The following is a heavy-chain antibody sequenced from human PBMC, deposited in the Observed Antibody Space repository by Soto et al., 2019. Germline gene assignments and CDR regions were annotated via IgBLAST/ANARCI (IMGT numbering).Heavy chain of an antibody. D-gene: IGHD5-12*01. CDR2: IFPTGAT. Sequence: SETLSLTCTVSGGSISSYYWSWIRQTPGKGLEWIGYIFPTGATEYTPSLKSRITMSVDTSKSQFSLKVTTVAAADTAVYYCARQPVAPGLRYFDSWGQGTLVTVSS. J-gene: IGHJ4*02. CDR1: GGSISSYY. V-gene: IGHV4-4*08. CDR3: ARQPVAPGLRYFDS.